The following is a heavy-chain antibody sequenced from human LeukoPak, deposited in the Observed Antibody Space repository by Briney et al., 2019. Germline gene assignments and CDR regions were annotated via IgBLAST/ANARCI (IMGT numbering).Heavy chain of an antibody. V-gene: IGHV1-2*02. CDR3: ARAPRTMATINY. CDR2: INPNSGGT. CDR1: GYTFTGKY. J-gene: IGHJ4*02. D-gene: IGHD5-24*01. Sequence: ASVKVSCKASGYTFTGKYMHWVRQAPGQGLEWMGWINPNSGGTNYGQKLQGRVTMTTDTSTSTAYMELRSLRSDDTAVYYCARAPRTMATINYWGQGTLVTVSS.